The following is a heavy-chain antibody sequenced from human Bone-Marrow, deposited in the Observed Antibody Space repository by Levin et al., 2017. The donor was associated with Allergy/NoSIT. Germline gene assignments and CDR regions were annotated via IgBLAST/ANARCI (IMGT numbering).Heavy chain of an antibody. J-gene: IGHJ6*04. CDR2: IDNNGNT. V-gene: IGHV4-61*02. Sequence: SETLSLTCAVSGGSISSGSYYCSWIRQPAGTGLEWIGRIDNNGNTNYNPSLKSRVTMSVDMSKNQFSLNLSSVTAADTAVYYCARGENWIHFFPLDVWGKGTTVTVSS. CDR3: ARGENWIHFFPLDV. CDR1: GGSISSGSYY. D-gene: IGHD1-1*01.